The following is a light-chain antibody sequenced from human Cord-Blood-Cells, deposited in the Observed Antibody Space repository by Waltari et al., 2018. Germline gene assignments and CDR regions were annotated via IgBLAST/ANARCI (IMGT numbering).Light chain of an antibody. V-gene: IGLV2-14*01. J-gene: IGLJ2*01. CDR2: DVS. CDR3: SSYTSSSTLV. Sequence: QSALTQHASVSGSPGQSITISCTGTSSDVGGYNYVSWYQQHPGKAPKLLIYDVSNRPSGVSTRFSGSKAGNTASLTISGLQAEDEADYYCSSYTSSSTLVFGGGTKLTVL. CDR1: SSDVGGYNY.